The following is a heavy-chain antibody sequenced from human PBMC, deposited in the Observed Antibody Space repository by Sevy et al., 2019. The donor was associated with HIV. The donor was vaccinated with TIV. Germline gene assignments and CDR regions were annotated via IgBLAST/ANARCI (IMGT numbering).Heavy chain of an antibody. CDR2: ISAYNGNT. V-gene: IGHV1-18*04. J-gene: IGHJ5*02. CDR1: GYTFTSYG. D-gene: IGHD5-18*01. CDR3: ARVGGQLWLRWWFDP. Sequence: ASVKVSCKASGYTFTSYGISWVRQAPGQGLEWMGWISAYNGNTNYAQKLQGRVTMTTDTSTSTAYMELRSLRSDDTAMYYCARVGGQLWLRWWFDPWGQGTLVTVSS.